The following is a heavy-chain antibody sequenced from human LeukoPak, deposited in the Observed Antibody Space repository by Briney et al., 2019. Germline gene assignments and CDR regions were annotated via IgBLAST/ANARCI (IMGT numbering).Heavy chain of an antibody. V-gene: IGHV3-74*01. Sequence: GGSLRLSCAASGFTFSSYWMLWVRQAPGKGLVWVSRINSDGSSTSYADSVKGRITISRDNAKNTLYLQMNSLRAEGTAVYYCAREAGYSSGWYPNWFDPWGQGTLVTVSS. CDR1: GFTFSSYW. J-gene: IGHJ5*02. CDR2: INSDGSST. D-gene: IGHD6-19*01. CDR3: AREAGYSSGWYPNWFDP.